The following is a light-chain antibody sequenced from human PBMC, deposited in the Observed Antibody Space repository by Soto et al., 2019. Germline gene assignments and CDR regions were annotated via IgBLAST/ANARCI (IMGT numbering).Light chain of an antibody. CDR1: SSDIGAYKY. CDR3: SSYSGITTLRV. V-gene: IGLV2-14*01. CDR2: DVS. Sequence: QSVLTQPASVSGSPGQSITISCAGTSSDIGAYKYVSWYQQHPGKAPTLVIYDVSNRPSRVSYRFSGSKSGNTASLTISGLQPEDVAVYYCSSYSGITTLRVFGTGTKLTVL. J-gene: IGLJ1*01.